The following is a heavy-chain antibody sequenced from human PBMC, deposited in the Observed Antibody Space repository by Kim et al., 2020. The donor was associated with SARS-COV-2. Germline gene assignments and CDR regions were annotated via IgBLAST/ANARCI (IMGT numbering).Heavy chain of an antibody. V-gene: IGHV6-1*01. D-gene: IGHD6-19*01. J-gene: IGHJ4*02. CDR3: AREGRIAVAGPFDY. Sequence: AVSVKSRITNNPDTSKNQFSLQLNSVTPEDTAVYYCAREGRIAVAGPFDYWGQGTLVTVSS.